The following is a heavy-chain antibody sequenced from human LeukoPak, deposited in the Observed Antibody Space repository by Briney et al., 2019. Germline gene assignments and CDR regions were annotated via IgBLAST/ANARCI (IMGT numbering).Heavy chain of an antibody. Sequence: GGSLRLSCAASGFTFSSYRMNWVRQAPGKGLEGVSSISSSSSYIYYADSVKGRFTISRDNATNSLYLQMNGLRAEDTAVYYCARDQGDLRGLLFPYYFDYWGQGTLVTVSS. V-gene: IGHV3-21*01. CDR1: GFTFSSYR. D-gene: IGHD2-21*02. CDR3: ARDQGDLRGLLFPYYFDY. J-gene: IGHJ4*02. CDR2: ISSSSSYI.